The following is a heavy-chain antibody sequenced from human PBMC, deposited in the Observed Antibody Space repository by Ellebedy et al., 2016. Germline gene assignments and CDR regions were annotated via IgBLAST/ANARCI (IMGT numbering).Heavy chain of an antibody. D-gene: IGHD3-22*01. Sequence: SETLSLTXTVSGGSISSYYWSWIRQPPGKGLEWIGYIYYSGSTNYNPSLKSRVTISVDTSKNQFSLKLSSVTAADTAVYYCARLVYYDSPDAFDIWGQGTMVTVSS. CDR2: IYYSGST. CDR3: ARLVYYDSPDAFDI. J-gene: IGHJ3*02. CDR1: GGSISSYY. V-gene: IGHV4-59*01.